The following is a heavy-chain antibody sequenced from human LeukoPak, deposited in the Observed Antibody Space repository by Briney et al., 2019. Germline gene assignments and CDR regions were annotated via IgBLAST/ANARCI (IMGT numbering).Heavy chain of an antibody. D-gene: IGHD2-15*01. CDR3: ARGAWFCSGGSCYSDWFDP. J-gene: IGHJ5*02. V-gene: IGHV5-51*01. Sequence: HGEPLKTSCKGPGYSFTSYWIGWVRQIPGKDLEWMGIFYPGDSVIRYSPTFKGKVTISADKSISTAYLKWSSLKASGTAMYYCARGAWFCSGGSCYSDWFDPWGQGTLVTVSS. CDR1: GYSFTSYW. CDR2: FYPGDSVI.